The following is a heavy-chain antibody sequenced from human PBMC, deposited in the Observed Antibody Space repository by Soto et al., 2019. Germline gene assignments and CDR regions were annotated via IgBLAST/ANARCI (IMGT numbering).Heavy chain of an antibody. CDR2: ISYDEINK. D-gene: IGHD1-26*01. CDR3: ATFLLVGSFDI. Sequence: GGSLRLSCAASGFTFSNYAMHWVRQAPGKGLEWVAVISYDEINKYYADSVKGRFTISRDNSKNTLSLQMNTLRAEDTAVYYCATFLLVGSFDIWGQGTMVTGSS. J-gene: IGHJ3*02. V-gene: IGHV3-30-3*01. CDR1: GFTFSNYA.